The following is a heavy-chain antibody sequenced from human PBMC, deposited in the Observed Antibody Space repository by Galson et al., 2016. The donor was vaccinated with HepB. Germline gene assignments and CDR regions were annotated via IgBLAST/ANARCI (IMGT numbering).Heavy chain of an antibody. CDR2: TTSSSNYI. CDR1: GFTFNSYN. V-gene: IGHV3-21*01. D-gene: IGHD4-23*01. J-gene: IGHJ2*01. CDR3: TRAYVGKARRGTYWYFDL. Sequence: SLRLSCAASGFTFNSYNMNWVRQAPGKGLEWVSSTTSSSNYIYYADSVRGRFTISRDNAKNSLHLQMNSLRAEDTAVYYCTRAYVGKARRGTYWYFDLWGRGTLVTVSS.